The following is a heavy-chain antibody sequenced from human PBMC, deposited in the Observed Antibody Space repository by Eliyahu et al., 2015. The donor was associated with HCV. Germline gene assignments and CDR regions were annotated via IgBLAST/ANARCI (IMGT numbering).Heavy chain of an antibody. CDR3: ARGNYYYSKAYKWFDP. D-gene: IGHD3-22*01. J-gene: IGHJ5*02. Sequence: QVQLVESGGGLVKPGGSLRLSCAASGFTFSDYXMSWXRQAPGKGLXWVXYISSSGSPVYYADXVKGRFTISRDNAKNSLYLQLNSLRAEDTAVYYCARGNYYYSKAYKWFDPWGQGTLVTVSS. V-gene: IGHV3-11*01. CDR1: GFTFSDYX. CDR2: ISSSGSPV.